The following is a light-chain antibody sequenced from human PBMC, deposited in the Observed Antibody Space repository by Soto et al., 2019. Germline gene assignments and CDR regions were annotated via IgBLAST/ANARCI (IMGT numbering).Light chain of an antibody. V-gene: IGLV1-47*01. CDR1: SSNIGSND. J-gene: IGLJ1*01. Sequence: QSVLTQPPSGSGTPGQRVTISCSGSSSNIGSNDVYWYHQLPGTAPKLLIYRNNHRPSGVPDRFSGSKSGTSASLAISGLRSEDEADYYCAAWDDSLSGHYVFGTGTKVTVL. CDR3: AAWDDSLSGHYV. CDR2: RNN.